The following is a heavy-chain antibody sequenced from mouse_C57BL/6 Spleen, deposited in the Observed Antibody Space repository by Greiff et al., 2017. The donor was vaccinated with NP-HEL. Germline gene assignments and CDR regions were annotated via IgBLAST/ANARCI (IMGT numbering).Heavy chain of an antibody. Sequence: QVQLQQSGPELVKPGASVKISCKASGYAFSSSWMNWVKQRPGKGLEWIGRIYPGDGDTNYNGKFKGKATLTADKSSSTAYMQLSSLTSEDSAVYFCARSLNYGSSLQFAYWGQGTLVTVSA. CDR3: ARSLNYGSSLQFAY. D-gene: IGHD1-1*01. CDR2: IYPGDGDT. CDR1: GYAFSSSW. J-gene: IGHJ3*01. V-gene: IGHV1-82*01.